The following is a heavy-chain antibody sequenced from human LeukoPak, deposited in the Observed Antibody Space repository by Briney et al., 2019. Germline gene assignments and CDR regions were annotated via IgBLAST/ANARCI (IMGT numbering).Heavy chain of an antibody. CDR1: GFTFSSYD. J-gene: IGHJ3*02. V-gene: IGHV3-13*01. Sequence: GGSLRLSCAASGFTFSSYDMHWVRQATGKGLEWVSAIGTAGDAYYPGSVKGRFTISRENAKNSLYLQMNSLRAGDTAVYYCARADIVGGAFDIWGQGTMVTVSS. CDR2: IGTAGDA. CDR3: ARADIVGGAFDI. D-gene: IGHD1-26*01.